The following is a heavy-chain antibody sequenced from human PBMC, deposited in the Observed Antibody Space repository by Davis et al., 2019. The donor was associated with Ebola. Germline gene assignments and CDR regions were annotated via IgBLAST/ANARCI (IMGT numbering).Heavy chain of an antibody. V-gene: IGHV3-23*01. D-gene: IGHD2-2*01. Sequence: PGGSLRLSCAASGFTFSNYAMSWVRQAPGGGLEWVAGISATGADIKYADSVRGRFTGSRDNSKSTLYLQMNSLRAEDTAVYYCARRLIVVVPAAEGYGMDVWGQGTTVTVSS. J-gene: IGHJ6*02. CDR1: GFTFSNYA. CDR2: ISATGADI. CDR3: ARRLIVVVPAAEGYGMDV.